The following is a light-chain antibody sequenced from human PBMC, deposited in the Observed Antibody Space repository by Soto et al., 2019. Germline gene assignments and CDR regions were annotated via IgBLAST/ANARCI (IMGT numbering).Light chain of an antibody. CDR1: RSHIGGNT. Sequence: QSVLTQPPSASGTPGQWGTISCSGSRSHIGGNTENWYQQFPGTAPKLLIYRNNARPSGVPDRFSGSKSGASASLPISGLHSEEEADYFCAAWDDGLSGRVVFGGGTKLTVL. J-gene: IGLJ2*01. CDR2: RNN. V-gene: IGLV1-44*01. CDR3: AAWDDGLSGRVV.